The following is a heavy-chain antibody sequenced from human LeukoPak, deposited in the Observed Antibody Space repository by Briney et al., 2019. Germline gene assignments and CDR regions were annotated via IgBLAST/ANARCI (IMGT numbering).Heavy chain of an antibody. CDR1: GYTFTGYY. J-gene: IGHJ4*02. V-gene: IGHV1-2*06. Sequence: VSVKVSCKASGYTFTGYYMHWVRQAPGQGLEWMGRINPNSGGTNYAQKFQGRVTMTRDTSISTAYMELSRLRSDDTAVYYCARAPLYCSGGSCYDYWGQGTLVTVSS. CDR2: INPNSGGT. D-gene: IGHD2-15*01. CDR3: ARAPLYCSGGSCYDY.